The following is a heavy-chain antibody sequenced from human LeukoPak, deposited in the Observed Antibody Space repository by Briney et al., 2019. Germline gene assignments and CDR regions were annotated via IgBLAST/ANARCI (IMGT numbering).Heavy chain of an antibody. CDR3: TTGLPAGPMVRGVIITGTTFDY. CDR2: IKSKTDGGTT. D-gene: IGHD3-10*01. CDR1: GFTFSNAW. J-gene: IGHJ4*02. V-gene: IGHV3-15*01. Sequence: KSGGSLRLSCAASGFTFSNAWMSWVRQAPGKGLEWVGRIKSKTDGGTTDYAAPVKGRFTISRDDSKNTLYLQMNSLKTEDTAVYYCTTGLPAGPMVRGVIITGTTFDYWGQGTLVTVSS.